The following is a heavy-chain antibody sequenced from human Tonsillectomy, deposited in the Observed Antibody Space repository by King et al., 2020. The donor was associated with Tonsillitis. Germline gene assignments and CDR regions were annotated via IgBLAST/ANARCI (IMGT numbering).Heavy chain of an antibody. CDR3: AKLSANYIWGSYGFDI. Sequence: GQLVQSGAEVKKPGESLKISCKGSGYNFTNYWIGWVRQMPGKGLEWMGIIYPDDSDSRYSPSFQGQVTFSADKSISTAYLQWSSLKASDTAIYYCAKLSANYIWGSYGFDIWGQGTMVIVSA. CDR2: IYPDDSDS. V-gene: IGHV5-51*03. J-gene: IGHJ3*02. D-gene: IGHD3-16*01. CDR1: GYNFTNYW.